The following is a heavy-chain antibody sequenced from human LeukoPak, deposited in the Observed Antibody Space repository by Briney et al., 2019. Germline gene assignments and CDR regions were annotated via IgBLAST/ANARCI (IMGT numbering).Heavy chain of an antibody. CDR3: AKLSYDFGVVINDY. Sequence: GGSLRLSCAASGFTFSSYGMHWVRQAPGKGLEWVAFIRYDGSNKYYADSVKGRFTISRDNSKNTLYLRMNSLRAEDTAVYYCAKLSYDFGVVINDYWGQGTLVTVSS. V-gene: IGHV3-30*02. J-gene: IGHJ4*02. D-gene: IGHD3-3*01. CDR2: IRYDGSNK. CDR1: GFTFSSYG.